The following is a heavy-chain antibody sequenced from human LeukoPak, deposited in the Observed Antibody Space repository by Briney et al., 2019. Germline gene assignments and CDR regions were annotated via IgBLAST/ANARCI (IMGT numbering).Heavy chain of an antibody. J-gene: IGHJ5*02. D-gene: IGHD3-22*01. CDR2: ASYSGST. CDR3: ARRDESAGYYYWFDP. CDR1: GGSISNYY. Sequence: MTSETLSLTCSGSGGSISNYYWNWLRQPPGKGLEWIGYASYSGSTSYTPSLKSRVTISVDMSKNQFSLELTSVTAADTAVYYCARRDESAGYYYWFDPWGQGTLVTVSS. V-gene: IGHV4-59*01.